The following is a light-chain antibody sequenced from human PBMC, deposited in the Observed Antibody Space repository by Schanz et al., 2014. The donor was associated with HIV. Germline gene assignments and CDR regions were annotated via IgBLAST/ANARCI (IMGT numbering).Light chain of an antibody. CDR1: QSISNY. CDR2: AAS. CDR3: QQCVTYPYT. Sequence: DIQMPPSPSSLSASVGDRVIITCRASQSISNYLNWYQQKPGKAPKPLIYAASNLQSGVPSRFSGSGSGTDFTLTISSLQPEDFATYYCQQCVTYPYTFGQGTKLDIK. V-gene: IGKV1-39*01. J-gene: IGKJ2*01.